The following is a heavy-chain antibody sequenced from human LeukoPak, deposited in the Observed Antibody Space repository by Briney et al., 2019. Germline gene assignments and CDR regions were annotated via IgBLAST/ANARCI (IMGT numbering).Heavy chain of an antibody. D-gene: IGHD3-10*01. CDR1: GFTFRDHY. J-gene: IGHJ6*02. V-gene: IGHV3-72*01. CDR2: TGNKANSYTT. Sequence: GGSLGFSFAASGFTFRDHYMDWVRQAPGRGLKWVGRTGNKANSYTTEYAASVKGRFTISRDDSKNSLYLQVNSLKIEDTAVYYCALAGGSRFGMDVWGQGTTVTVSS. CDR3: ALAGGSRFGMDV.